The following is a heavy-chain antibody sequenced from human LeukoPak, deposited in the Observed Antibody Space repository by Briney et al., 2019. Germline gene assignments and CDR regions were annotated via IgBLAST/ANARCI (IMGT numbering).Heavy chain of an antibody. CDR1: GFTFSSYA. D-gene: IGHD3-22*01. J-gene: IGHJ6*02. Sequence: PGGSLRLSCAASGFTFSSYAMSWVRQAPGKGLEWVSAISGSGGSTYYADSMKGRFTISRDNAKNSLYLQMNSLRAEDTAVYYCARDALDSSGYYLDVWGQGTTVTVSS. CDR2: ISGSGGST. CDR3: ARDALDSSGYYLDV. V-gene: IGHV3-23*01.